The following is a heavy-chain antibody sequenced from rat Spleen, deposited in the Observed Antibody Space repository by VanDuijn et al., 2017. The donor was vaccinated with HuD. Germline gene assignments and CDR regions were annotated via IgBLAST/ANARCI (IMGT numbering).Heavy chain of an antibody. Sequence: EVQLVESGGGLVQPGRSLKLSCAASGFTFSDYNMAWVRQAPGKGLEWVASITNFAGRTHYPDSVKGRFTISRDIAKSTLYLQMNSLRSEDTATYYCTRRFGDYWGQGVMVTVSS. CDR3: TRRFGDY. V-gene: IGHV5-31*01. CDR1: GFTFSDYN. J-gene: IGHJ2*01. D-gene: IGHD4-3*01. CDR2: ITNFAGRT.